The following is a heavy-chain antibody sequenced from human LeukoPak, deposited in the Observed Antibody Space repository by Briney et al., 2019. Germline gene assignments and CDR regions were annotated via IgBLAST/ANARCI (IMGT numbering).Heavy chain of an antibody. CDR3: ARLGPATFDY. D-gene: IGHD2-2*01. J-gene: IGHJ4*02. V-gene: IGHV4-59*01. CDR1: GGSISSYY. Sequence: PSETLSLTCTASGGSISSYYWSWIRQPPGKGLEWIGYIYYSGSTNYNPSLKSRVTISLDTSKNQFSLKLSSVTAADTAVYYCARLGPATFDYWGQGTLVTVSS. CDR2: IYYSGST.